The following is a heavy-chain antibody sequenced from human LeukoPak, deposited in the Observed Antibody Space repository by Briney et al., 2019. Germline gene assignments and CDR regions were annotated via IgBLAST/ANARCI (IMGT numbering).Heavy chain of an antibody. J-gene: IGHJ4*02. V-gene: IGHV1-2*02. CDR2: INPNSGGT. D-gene: IGHD1-7*01. Sequence: ASVKVSCKASGYTFTGYYMRWVRQAPGQGLEWMGWINPNSGGTNYAQKFQGRVTMTRDTSISTAYMELSRLRSDDTAVYYCARDFSGITGTTMVWGQGTLVTVSS. CDR1: GYTFTGYY. CDR3: ARDFSGITGTTMV.